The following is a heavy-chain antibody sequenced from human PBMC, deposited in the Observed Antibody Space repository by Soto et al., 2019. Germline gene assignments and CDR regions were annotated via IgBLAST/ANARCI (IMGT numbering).Heavy chain of an antibody. CDR1: GDSVFGNSAA. V-gene: IGHV6-1*01. J-gene: IGHJ5*02. CDR2: TYYMSKWYN. CDR3: ARSSYYDFWRRNWFDP. Sequence: QIQLQQSGPGLVKPSQTLSLTCAISGDSVFGNSAAWNWIRQSPSRGLEWLGRTYYMSKWYNDYAISVKSRVTINLGTSKNQVSLQLSSVTPEDTAVYYCARSSYYDFWRRNWFDPWGQGTLVTVSS. D-gene: IGHD3-3*01.